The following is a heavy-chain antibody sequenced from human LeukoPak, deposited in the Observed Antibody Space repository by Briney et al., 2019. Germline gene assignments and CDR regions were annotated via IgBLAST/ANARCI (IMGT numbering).Heavy chain of an antibody. CDR1: GFTFSSYA. CDR2: ISGSGGST. D-gene: IGHD2-21*01. CDR3: AKNPEFIRLIFDY. Sequence: PGRSLRLSCAASGFTFSSYAMHWVRQAPGKGLEWVSAISGSGGSTYYADSVKGRFTISRDNSKNTLYLQMNSLRAEDTAVYYCAKNPEFIRLIFDYWGQGTLVTVSS. J-gene: IGHJ4*02. V-gene: IGHV3-23*01.